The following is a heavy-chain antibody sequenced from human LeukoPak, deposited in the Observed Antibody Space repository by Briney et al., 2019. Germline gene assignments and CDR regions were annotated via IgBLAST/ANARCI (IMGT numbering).Heavy chain of an antibody. J-gene: IGHJ4*02. CDR2: IYYSGST. D-gene: IGHD4-17*01. Sequence: SETLSLTCTVSGGSISSSIYYWGWIRQPPGKGLEWIGSIYYSGSTYYNPSLKSRVTISVATSKNQFSLKLSSVTAADTAVYYCARHITVTRRQPLFDYWGQGTLATVSS. CDR1: GGSISSSIYY. V-gene: IGHV4-39*01. CDR3: ARHITVTRRQPLFDY.